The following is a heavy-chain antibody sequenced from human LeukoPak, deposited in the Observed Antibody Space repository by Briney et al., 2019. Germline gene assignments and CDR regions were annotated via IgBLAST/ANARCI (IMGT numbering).Heavy chain of an antibody. CDR1: GGSISSYY. J-gene: IGHJ5*02. D-gene: IGHD1-1*01. CDR3: ARDRGTWNDDGFDP. V-gene: IGHV4-4*07. CDR2: IYISGST. Sequence: SETLSLTCTVSGGSISSYYWSWIRQPAGKGLEWIGRIYISGSTNYNPSLKSRVTMSVDTSKNQFSLKLSSVTAADTAVYYCARDRGTWNDDGFDPWGQGTLVTVSS.